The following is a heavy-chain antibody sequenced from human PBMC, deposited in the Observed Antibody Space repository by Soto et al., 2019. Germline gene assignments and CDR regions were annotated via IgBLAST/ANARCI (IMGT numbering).Heavy chain of an antibody. V-gene: IGHV4-59*01. CDR2: IYYSGST. D-gene: IGHD4-17*01. CDR3: ARSMGPDYGDYEGAFDI. Sequence: PSETLSLTCTVSGGSISSYYWSWSRQPPGKGLEWIGYIYYSGSTNYNPSLKSRVTISVDTSKNQFSLKLSSVTAADTAVYYCARSMGPDYGDYEGAFDIWGQGTMVTVSS. CDR1: GGSISSYY. J-gene: IGHJ3*02.